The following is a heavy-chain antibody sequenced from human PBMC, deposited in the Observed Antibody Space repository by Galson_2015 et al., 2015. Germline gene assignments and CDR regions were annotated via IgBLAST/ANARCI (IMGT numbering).Heavy chain of an antibody. Sequence: SLRLSCAASGLTFSSYWMSWVRQAPGKGLEWVASIKEDGGEKNYVDSVKGRFTISRDNAKNSLYLQMNSLRAEDMAVYYCAKGGKNWGSFYFDYWGQGTLVTVSS. V-gene: IGHV3-7*03. CDR1: GLTFSSYW. J-gene: IGHJ4*02. D-gene: IGHD7-27*01. CDR2: IKEDGGEK. CDR3: AKGGKNWGSFYFDY.